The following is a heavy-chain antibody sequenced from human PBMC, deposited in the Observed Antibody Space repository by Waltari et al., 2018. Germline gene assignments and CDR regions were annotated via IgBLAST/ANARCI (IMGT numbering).Heavy chain of an antibody. V-gene: IGHV3-7*01. CDR2: IKQDGSEK. D-gene: IGHD5-12*01. CDR1: GFTFSSSW. J-gene: IGHJ4*02. CDR3: ARDALILDIVATYFDY. Sequence: EVQLVESGGGLVQPGGSLRLPCAASGFTFSSSWMSWVRQAPGKGWRGVASIKQDGSEKYCVDSVKGRFSISRHNAKNSLYLQMNSLRVEDTAVYYCARDALILDIVATYFDYWGQGTLVTVSS.